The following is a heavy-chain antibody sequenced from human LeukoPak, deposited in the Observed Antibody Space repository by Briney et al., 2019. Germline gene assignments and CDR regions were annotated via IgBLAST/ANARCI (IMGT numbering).Heavy chain of an antibody. CDR2: ISWNSNSI. CDR1: GFTFDDYA. V-gene: IGHV3-9*01. D-gene: IGHD2-2*01. Sequence: GGSLRLSCAASGFTFDDYAMHWVRHAPGKGLEWVSDISWNSNSIGYADSVKGRFTISRDNAKNSLYLQMNSLRAEDTALFYCAKAYCSRTSCSPDYWGQGTLVTVSS. J-gene: IGHJ4*02. CDR3: AKAYCSRTSCSPDY.